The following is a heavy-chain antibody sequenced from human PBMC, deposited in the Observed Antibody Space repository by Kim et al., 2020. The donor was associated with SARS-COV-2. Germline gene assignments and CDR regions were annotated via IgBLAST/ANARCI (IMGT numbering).Heavy chain of an antibody. J-gene: IGHJ5*02. CDR1: GYTFTSYA. D-gene: IGHD3-10*01. CDR2: INAGNGNT. CDR3: ARQDRFGKYNWFDP. Sequence: ASVKVSCKASGYTFTSYAMHWVRQAPGQRLEWMGWINAGNGNTKYSQKFQGRVTITRDTSASTAYMELSSLRSEDTAVYYCARQDRFGKYNWFDPWGQGTLVTVSS. V-gene: IGHV1-3*01.